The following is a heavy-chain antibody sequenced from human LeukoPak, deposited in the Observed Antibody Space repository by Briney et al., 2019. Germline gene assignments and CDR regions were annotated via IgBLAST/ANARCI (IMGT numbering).Heavy chain of an antibody. V-gene: IGHV1-2*02. D-gene: IGHD3-10*01. Sequence: ASVKVSCKTSGYTFTDYYLHWLRQAPGQGLEWMGWIMSNSGDTNYAEKFQGRVTMTRDKTTTSTYMELAGLRSDDTAIYYCARSSYYGSGSYRAVYDFWGQGTLVTVSP. CDR1: GYTFTDYY. CDR3: ARSSYYGSGSYRAVYDF. CDR2: IMSNSGDT. J-gene: IGHJ4*02.